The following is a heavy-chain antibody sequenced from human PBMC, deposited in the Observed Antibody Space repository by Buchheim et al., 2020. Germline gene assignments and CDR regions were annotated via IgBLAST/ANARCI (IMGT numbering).Heavy chain of an antibody. CDR1: GFTFNNYA. Sequence: QVQLVESGGGVVQPGRSLRLSCAASGFTFNNYAMHWVCQAPGTGLKWVALISNDGSEKYYADSAKGRFTISRDNSKNTLFLLMDSLRVEDTAVYYCAKDIDHYYDTNGPESYGMDVWGQGTT. V-gene: IGHV3-30*18. CDR3: AKDIDHYYDTNGPESYGMDV. J-gene: IGHJ6*02. CDR2: ISNDGSEK. D-gene: IGHD3-22*01.